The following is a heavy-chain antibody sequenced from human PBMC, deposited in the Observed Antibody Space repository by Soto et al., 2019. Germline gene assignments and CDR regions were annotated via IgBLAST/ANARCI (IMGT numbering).Heavy chain of an antibody. CDR1: GFTFSSYA. V-gene: IGHV3-30*04. J-gene: IGHJ6*02. Sequence: GESLKISCAASGFTFSSYAMHWVRQAPGKGLEWVAVISYDGSNKYYADSVKGRFTISRDNSKNTLYLQMNSLRAEDTAVYYCARELKPYCGGDCYSYYYYGMDVWGQGTTVTVSS. CDR3: ARELKPYCGGDCYSYYYYGMDV. CDR2: ISYDGSNK. D-gene: IGHD2-21*02.